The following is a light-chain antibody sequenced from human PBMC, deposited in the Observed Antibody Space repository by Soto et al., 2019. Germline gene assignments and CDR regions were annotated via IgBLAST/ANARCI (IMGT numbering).Light chain of an antibody. CDR2: RNN. V-gene: IGLV1-47*01. J-gene: IGLJ2*01. CDR3: AAWDDSLSGPV. CDR1: SSNIGSNY. Sequence: QSVLTQPPSVSGTPGQRVTISCSGSSSNIGSNYVYWYQQLPGTAPKLLIQRNNQRPSGVPDRFSGSKSGTSASLAISVLRYEDEADYYCAAWDDSLSGPVFGGGTKVTVL.